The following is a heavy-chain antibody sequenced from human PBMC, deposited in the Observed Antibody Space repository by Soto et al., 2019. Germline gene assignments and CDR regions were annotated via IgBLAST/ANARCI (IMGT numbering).Heavy chain of an antibody. Sequence: PSETLSLTCTVSGGSISPYYWSWIRQPPGKGLEWIGYIYYSGNTEYNPSLKSRVTISVDTSKNQFSLKLSSVTAADTAVYYCARDWHYYDSSGYPRVYGMDVWGQGTTVTAP. CDR2: IYYSGNT. CDR1: GGSISPYY. J-gene: IGHJ6*02. V-gene: IGHV4-59*01. D-gene: IGHD3-22*01. CDR3: ARDWHYYDSSGYPRVYGMDV.